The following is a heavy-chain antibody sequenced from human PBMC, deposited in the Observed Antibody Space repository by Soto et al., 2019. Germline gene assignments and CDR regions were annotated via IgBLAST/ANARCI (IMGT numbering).Heavy chain of an antibody. V-gene: IGHV3-9*01. Sequence: EVQLVESGGGLVQPGRSLRLSCAASGFTFDDYAMHWVRQAPGKGLEWVSGISWNSGSIGYADSVKGRFTISRDNAKNSLYLQMNSLRAEDTALYYCANDNSPSGYYRLRDDGYFQHWGQGTLVTVSS. CDR1: GFTFDDYA. D-gene: IGHD3-3*01. CDR3: ANDNSPSGYYRLRDDGYFQH. CDR2: ISWNSGSI. J-gene: IGHJ1*01.